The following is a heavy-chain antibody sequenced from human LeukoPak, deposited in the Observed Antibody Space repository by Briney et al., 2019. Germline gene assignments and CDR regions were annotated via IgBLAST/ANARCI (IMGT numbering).Heavy chain of an antibody. D-gene: IGHD3-10*01. V-gene: IGHV3-7*01. Sequence: GGSLRLSYVVSGFTFSSYSMIWVRQAPGRGLQWVANMKKDGSETNYGDSVKGRFTISRDNAKNSLYLQMNSLRAEDTAVYYCGRHRSGSGTYFIDHWGQGTLVSVSS. CDR2: MKKDGSET. CDR3: GRHRSGSGTYFIDH. CDR1: GFTFSSYS. J-gene: IGHJ4*02.